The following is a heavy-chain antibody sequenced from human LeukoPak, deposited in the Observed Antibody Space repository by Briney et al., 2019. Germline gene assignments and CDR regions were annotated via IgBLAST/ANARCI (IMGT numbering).Heavy chain of an antibody. Sequence: GGSLRLSCAASGFTFSDYYKSWIRQAPGKGLEWVSYISSSGSTIYYADSVKGRFTITRDNAKNSLYLQMNSLRAEDTAVYCCARENWSGGPGPWGQGTLVTVSS. J-gene: IGHJ5*02. D-gene: IGHD2-15*01. CDR2: ISSSGSTI. CDR1: GFTFSDYY. V-gene: IGHV3-11*01. CDR3: ARENWSGGPGP.